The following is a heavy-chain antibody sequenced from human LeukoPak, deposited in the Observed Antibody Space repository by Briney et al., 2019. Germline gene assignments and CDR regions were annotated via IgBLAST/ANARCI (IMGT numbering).Heavy chain of an antibody. CDR2: IKQDGSEK. CDR1: GFTFTSYW. CDR3: TRDLGQQLRGDAFDI. D-gene: IGHD6-13*01. J-gene: IGHJ3*02. V-gene: IGHV3-7*03. Sequence: GGTLRLSCAASGFTFTSYWMSWVLQDPGKGLEWVANIKQDGSEKYYVDSVKGRFTISRDNAKNSLNLQMNSLRAEDTAVYYCTRDLGQQLRGDAFDIWGQGTMVTVSS.